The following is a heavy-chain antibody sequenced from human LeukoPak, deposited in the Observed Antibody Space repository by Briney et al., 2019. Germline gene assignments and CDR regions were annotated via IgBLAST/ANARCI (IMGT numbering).Heavy chain of an antibody. V-gene: IGHV3-7*01. D-gene: IGHD1-20*01. CDR1: GFTLSTYW. J-gene: IGHJ3*02. Sequence: GGSLRLSCAASGFTLSTYWMSWVRQGPGKGLEWVAYVNQEGSEKYYVDSVKGRFTISRDNAKNSLYLQMNSLRAEDTAVYYCAGEYNFDRCDAFDIWGQGTVVTVSS. CDR3: AGEYNFDRCDAFDI. CDR2: VNQEGSEK.